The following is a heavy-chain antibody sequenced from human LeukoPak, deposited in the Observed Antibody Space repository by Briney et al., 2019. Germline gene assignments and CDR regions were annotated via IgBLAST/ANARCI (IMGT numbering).Heavy chain of an antibody. D-gene: IGHD1-7*01. J-gene: IGHJ5*02. CDR1: GGSISSSSYY. Sequence: RSETLSLTCTVSGGSISSSSYYWGWIRQPPGKGLEWIGSIYYSGSTYYNPSLKSRVTISVDTSKNQFSLKLSSVTAADTAVYYCARRDKYNWNYGGFDPWGQGTLVTVSS. CDR3: ARRDKYNWNYGGFDP. V-gene: IGHV4-39*07. CDR2: IYYSGST.